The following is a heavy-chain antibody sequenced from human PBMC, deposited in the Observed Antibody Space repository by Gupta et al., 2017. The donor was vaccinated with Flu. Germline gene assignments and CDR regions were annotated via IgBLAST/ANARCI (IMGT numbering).Heavy chain of an antibody. V-gene: IGHV1-69*01. CDR1: GATFSIYA. Sequence: QVQLVQSGAELKKPGYSVTVSCKASGATFSIYAISWVRQAPGQGREWLGGISPIFGTTNFAEKFQDRVTFTADDFMSTAYMELSSLTFEDTAVYYCARDGGSGNRTRCQSPNYNWLDFWGQGTLVTGSS. CDR2: ISPIFGTT. D-gene: IGHD2-2*01. J-gene: IGHJ5*01. CDR3: ARDGGSGNRTRCQSPNYNWLDF.